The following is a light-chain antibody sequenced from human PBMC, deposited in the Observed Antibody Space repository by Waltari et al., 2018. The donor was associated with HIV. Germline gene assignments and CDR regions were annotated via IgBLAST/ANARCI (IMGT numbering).Light chain of an antibody. CDR2: DNH. CDR3: GTLDSSLSAWV. Sequence: QSVLTQPPSVSAAPGQKITISCSGSSSNIGNNYVSWYQQPAGTAPKLLIYDNHKRPSGVPDRFSGSKSGTSATLGITGLQTGDEADYYCGTLDSSLSAWVFGGGTKVTVL. CDR1: SSNIGNNY. J-gene: IGLJ2*01. V-gene: IGLV1-51*01.